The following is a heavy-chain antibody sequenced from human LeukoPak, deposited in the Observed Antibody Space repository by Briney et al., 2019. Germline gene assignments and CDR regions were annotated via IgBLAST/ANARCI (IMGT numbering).Heavy chain of an antibody. Sequence: PGGSLRLSCAASGFTFSSYSMNWVRQAPGKGLEWVSYISSSSSTIYYADSVKGRFTISRDNAKNSLYLQMNSLRDEDTAVYYCARVYSSSWYDPLGYWGQGTLVTVSS. V-gene: IGHV3-48*02. J-gene: IGHJ4*02. CDR3: ARVYSSSWYDPLGY. CDR1: GFTFSSYS. D-gene: IGHD6-13*01. CDR2: ISSSSSTI.